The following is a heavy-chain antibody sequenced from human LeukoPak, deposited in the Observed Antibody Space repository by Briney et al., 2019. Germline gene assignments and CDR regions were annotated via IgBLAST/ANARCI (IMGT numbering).Heavy chain of an antibody. Sequence: ASVKVSCKASGYTFTSYYMHWVRQAPGQGLEWMGIINPSGGSTSYAQKFQGRVTTTRDTSTSTVYMELSSLRSEDTAVYYCARDFEYVWGTPRYYYYYMDVWGKGTTVTISS. J-gene: IGHJ6*03. D-gene: IGHD3-16*01. V-gene: IGHV1-46*01. CDR3: ARDFEYVWGTPRYYYYYMDV. CDR2: INPSGGST. CDR1: GYTFTSYY.